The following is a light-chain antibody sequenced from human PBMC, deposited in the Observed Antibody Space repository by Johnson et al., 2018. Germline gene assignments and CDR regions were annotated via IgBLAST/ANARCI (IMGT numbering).Light chain of an antibody. Sequence: QSVLTQPPSVSAATGQKVTISCSGSSSNIGNNYVSWYQQLPGTAPKLLIYENNKRPSGIPDRFSGSKSGTSATLGITGLQTGDAADYYCGTWDSSLSAGNGFGTGTKVTVL. CDR3: GTWDSSLSAGNG. V-gene: IGLV1-51*02. CDR1: SSNIGNNY. J-gene: IGLJ1*01. CDR2: ENN.